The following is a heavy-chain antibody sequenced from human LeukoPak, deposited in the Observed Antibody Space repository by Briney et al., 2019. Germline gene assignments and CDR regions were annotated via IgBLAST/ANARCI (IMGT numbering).Heavy chain of an antibody. V-gene: IGHV3-21*01. CDR2: ISSSSSYI. Sequence: GGSLRLSCAASGFTFSSYSMNWVRQAPGKGLEWVSSISSSSSYIYYADSVKGRFTISRDNAKNSLYLQMNSLRAEDTAVYYCAREGGGLDAISSSEYNWFDPWGQGTLVPVSS. CDR3: AREGGGLDAISSSEYNWFDP. J-gene: IGHJ5*02. D-gene: IGHD6-6*01. CDR1: GFTFSSYS.